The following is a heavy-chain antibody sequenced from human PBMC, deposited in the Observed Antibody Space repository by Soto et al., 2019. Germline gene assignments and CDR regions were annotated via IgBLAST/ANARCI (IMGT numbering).Heavy chain of an antibody. V-gene: IGHV3-7*05. CDR1: GFTFSSYW. D-gene: IGHD2-2*01. Sequence: EVQLVESGGGLVQPGGSLRLSCAASGFTFSSYWMSWVRQAPGKGLEWVANIKQDGSEKYYVDSVKGRFTISRDNAKNSLYLQMNSLRAEDTAMYYCARSNCSSTSCYAWYFDYWGQGTLVTVSS. CDR3: ARSNCSSTSCYAWYFDY. CDR2: IKQDGSEK. J-gene: IGHJ4*02.